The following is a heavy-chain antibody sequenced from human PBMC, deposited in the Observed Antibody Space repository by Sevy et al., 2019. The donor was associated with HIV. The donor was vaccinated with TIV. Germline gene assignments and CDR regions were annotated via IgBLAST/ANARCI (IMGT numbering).Heavy chain of an antibody. Sequence: GGSLRLSCAASGFTFSTYDMHWVRQAPGKGLEWVAIISHDGSYRYYAESVRDRFPKSRDNSNNMMYLQMNSLSIEDSARYYCAKNRPPGGSYFSRQGMEVWGRGRTVTFSS. J-gene: IGHJ6*02. CDR3: AKNRPPGGSYFSRQGMEV. V-gene: IGHV3-30*18. CDR1: GFTFSTYD. CDR2: ISHDGSYR. D-gene: IGHD3-16*01.